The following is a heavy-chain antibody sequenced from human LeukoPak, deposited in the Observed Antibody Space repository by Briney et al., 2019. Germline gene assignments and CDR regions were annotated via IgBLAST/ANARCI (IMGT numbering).Heavy chain of an antibody. J-gene: IGHJ6*02. V-gene: IGHV3-30-3*01. CDR2: ISYDGSNK. CDR1: GFTFSSYA. D-gene: IGHD6-19*01. Sequence: GRSLRLSCAASGFTFSSYAMHWVRQAPGKGLEWVAVISYDGSNKYYADSVKGRFTISRDNSKNTLYLQMNSLRAEDTAVYYCAREAGKYYYYYYGMDVWGQGTTVTVSS. CDR3: AREAGKYYYYYYGMDV.